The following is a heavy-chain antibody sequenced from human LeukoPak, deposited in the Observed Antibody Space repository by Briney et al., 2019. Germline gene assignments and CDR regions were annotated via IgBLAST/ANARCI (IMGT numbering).Heavy chain of an antibody. CDR1: GFTFSSYA. D-gene: IGHD6-19*01. J-gene: IGHJ4*02. Sequence: GGALRLSRAASGFTFSSYALSWGRQAPGKGLGWVSAICGSGGSTFYADSVKGRFTISRDNSKNTLYLQMNSLRAEDTAVYYCARSLRQWQRVSGYYFDYWGQGTLVTVSS. V-gene: IGHV3-23*01. CDR3: ARSLRQWQRVSGYYFDY. CDR2: ICGSGGST.